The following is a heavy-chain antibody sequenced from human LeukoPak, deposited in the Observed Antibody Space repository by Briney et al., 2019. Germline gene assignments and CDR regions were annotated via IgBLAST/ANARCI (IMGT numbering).Heavy chain of an antibody. J-gene: IGHJ4*02. CDR3: ARESDDRYYFDY. Sequence: SVKVSCKASGGTFSSYAISWVRQAPGQGLEWMGGIIPIFGTANYAQKFQGRVTITADESTSTAYVELSSLRSEDTAVYYCARESDDRYYFDYWGQGTLVTVSS. V-gene: IGHV1-69*01. CDR1: GGTFSSYA. D-gene: IGHD5-24*01. CDR2: IIPIFGTA.